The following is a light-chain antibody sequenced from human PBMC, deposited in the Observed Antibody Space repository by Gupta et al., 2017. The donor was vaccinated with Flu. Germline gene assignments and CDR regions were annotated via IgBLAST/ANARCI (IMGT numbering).Light chain of an antibody. V-gene: IGKV3-15*01. J-gene: IGKJ4*01. Sequence: PAPLAWSPGERASFTCRASQNISNYLALNQQNPRPAPRLLFYGGSTRATGCPARFRGRGSGTELLLTITSLQAEDGVVYYWQHDYPWPRTFGGVTKVEIK. CDR1: QNISNY. CDR2: GGS. CDR3: QHDYPWPRT.